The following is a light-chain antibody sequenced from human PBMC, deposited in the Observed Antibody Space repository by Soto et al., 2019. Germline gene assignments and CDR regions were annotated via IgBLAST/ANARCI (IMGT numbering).Light chain of an antibody. CDR3: QTWGSGIVV. V-gene: IGLV4-69*01. CDR2: LNSDGSH. Sequence: QLVLTQSPSASASLGASVKLTCTLSSWHSNYAIAWHQQQSGKGPRYLMKLNSDGSHSKGDGIPDRFSGSSSGAERYLTISSLQSEDEADYYCQTWGSGIVVFGGGTQLTVL. CDR1: SWHSNYA. J-gene: IGLJ2*01.